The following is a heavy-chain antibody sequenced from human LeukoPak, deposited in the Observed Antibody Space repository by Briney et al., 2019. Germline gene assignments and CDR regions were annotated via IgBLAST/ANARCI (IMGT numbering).Heavy chain of an antibody. CDR1: GYTFTGYY. D-gene: IGHD3-22*01. CDR3: ARDGSSGLVLHY. CDR2: INPNSGDT. J-gene: IGHJ4*02. Sequence: ASVKVSCKASGYTFTGYYMHWVRQAPGQGLEWMGWINPNSGDTNYAQKLQGRVTMTTDTSTSTAYMELRSLRSDDTAVYYCARDGSSGLVLHYWGQGTLVTVSS. V-gene: IGHV1-2*02.